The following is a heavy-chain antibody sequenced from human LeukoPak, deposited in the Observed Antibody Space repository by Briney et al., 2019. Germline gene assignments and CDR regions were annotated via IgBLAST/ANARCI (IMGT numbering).Heavy chain of an antibody. CDR3: ARMIVVVITTHYYYYGMDV. V-gene: IGHV1-46*01. Sequence: GASVKVSCKASGYTFTSYYMHWVRQAPGQGLEWMGIINPSGGSTSYAQKFQGRVTMTRDTSTSTVYMELSSLRSEDTAVYYCARMIVVVITTHYYYYGMDVWGQGTTVTVSS. D-gene: IGHD3-22*01. CDR1: GYTFTSYY. CDR2: INPSGGST. J-gene: IGHJ6*02.